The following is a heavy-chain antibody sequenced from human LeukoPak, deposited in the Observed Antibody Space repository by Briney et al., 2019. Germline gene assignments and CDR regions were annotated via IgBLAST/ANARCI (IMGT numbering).Heavy chain of an antibody. CDR3: AREHSSGYSLDY. D-gene: IGHD3-22*01. CDR2: ISYDGSNK. Sequence: GGSLRLSCAASGFTFSSYAMHWVRQAPGKGLDGVAVISYDGSNKYYADSVRGRFTISRDNSKHPLYLQLHSLRAEDKAVYYCAREHSSGYSLDYWGQGNLVTVSS. J-gene: IGHJ4*02. V-gene: IGHV3-30*04. CDR1: GFTFSSYA.